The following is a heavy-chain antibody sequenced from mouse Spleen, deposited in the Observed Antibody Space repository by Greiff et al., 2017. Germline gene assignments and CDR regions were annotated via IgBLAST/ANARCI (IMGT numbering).Heavy chain of an antibody. CDR2: ISSGGSDT. J-gene: IGHJ1*01. CDR3: ARQKAPKYFDV. Sequence: EVKVVESGGDLVKPGGSLKLSCAASGFTFSSYGMSWVRQTPDKRLEWVATISSGGSDTYYQDSVKGRFTISRDNAKNTLYLQMSSLKSEDTAMYYCARQKAPKYFDVWGAGTTVTVSS. CDR1: GFTFSSYG. V-gene: IGHV5-6*01.